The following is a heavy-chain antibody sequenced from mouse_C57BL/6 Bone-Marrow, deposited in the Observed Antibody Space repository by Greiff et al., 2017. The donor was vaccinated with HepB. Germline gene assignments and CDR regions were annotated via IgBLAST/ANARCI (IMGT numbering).Heavy chain of an antibody. Sequence: QVQLQQSGAELARPGASVKLSCKASGYTFTSYGISWVKQRTGQGLEWIGEIYPRSGNTYYNEKFKGKATLTADKSSSTAYMELRSLTSEDSAVYFCARSHYYGSSCGYFDVWGTGTTVTVSS. D-gene: IGHD1-1*01. CDR2: IYPRSGNT. CDR1: GYTFTSYG. CDR3: ARSHYYGSSCGYFDV. J-gene: IGHJ1*03. V-gene: IGHV1-81*01.